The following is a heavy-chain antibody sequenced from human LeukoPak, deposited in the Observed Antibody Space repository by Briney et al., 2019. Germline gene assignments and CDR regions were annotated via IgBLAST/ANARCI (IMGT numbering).Heavy chain of an antibody. Sequence: SETLSLTCTVSSGSISSYYWSWIRQPPGKGLEWIGYIYYSGSTNYNPSLKSRVTISVDTSKNQFSLKLSSVTAADTAVYYCASSLRPYYFAYWGQGTLVTVSS. J-gene: IGHJ4*02. V-gene: IGHV4-59*01. CDR3: ASSLRPYYFAY. D-gene: IGHD4-17*01. CDR2: IYYSGST. CDR1: SGSISSYY.